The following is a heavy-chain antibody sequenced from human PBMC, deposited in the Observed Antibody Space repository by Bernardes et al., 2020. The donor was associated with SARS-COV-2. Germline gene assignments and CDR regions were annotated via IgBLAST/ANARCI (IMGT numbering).Heavy chain of an antibody. Sequence: ASVKVSCKVSGYTLSDLSMHWVRQAPGKGREWMGSCDPEDGETDYAQKFLGRVTMTADTSTYTSFMELSSLRSDDTAVYYCTTSLSLTVVVYAFDIWGQGTTVIVSS. D-gene: IGHD3-22*01. J-gene: IGHJ3*02. V-gene: IGHV1-24*01. CDR2: CDPEDGET. CDR3: TTSLSLTVVVYAFDI. CDR1: GYTLSDLS.